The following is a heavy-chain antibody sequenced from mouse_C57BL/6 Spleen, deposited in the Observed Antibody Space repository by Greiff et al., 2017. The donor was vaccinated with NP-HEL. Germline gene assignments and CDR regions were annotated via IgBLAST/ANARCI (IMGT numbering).Heavy chain of an antibody. CDR1: GFPITSGYY. CDR3: AGAPLEYWYFDV. Sequence: VKLQESGPGLVKPSQSLFLTCSITGFPITSGYYWIWIRQSPGKPLEWMGYITHSGETFYNPSLQSPISITRETSKNQFFLQLNSVTTEDTAMYYCAGAPLEYWYFDVWGTGTTVTVSS. J-gene: IGHJ1*03. V-gene: IGHV12-3*01. CDR2: ITHSGET.